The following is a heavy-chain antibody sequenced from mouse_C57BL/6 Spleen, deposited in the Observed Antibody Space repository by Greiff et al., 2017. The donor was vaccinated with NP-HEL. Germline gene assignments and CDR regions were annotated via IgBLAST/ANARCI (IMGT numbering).Heavy chain of an antibody. CDR3: TGSTRYFDV. Sequence: EVKLVESGGGLVQPGGSMKLSCVASGFTFSNYWMNWVRPSPEKGLEWVAQIRLKSDNYATHYAESVKGRFTISRDDSKSSVYLQMNNLRAEDTGIYYCTGSTRYFDVWGTGTTVTVSS. J-gene: IGHJ1*03. D-gene: IGHD1-1*01. CDR2: IRLKSDNYAT. CDR1: GFTFSNYW. V-gene: IGHV6-3*01.